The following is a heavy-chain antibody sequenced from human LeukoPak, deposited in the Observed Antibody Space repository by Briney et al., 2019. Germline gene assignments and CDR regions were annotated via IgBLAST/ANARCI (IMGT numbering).Heavy chain of an antibody. CDR1: GGSISSYY. J-gene: IGHJ4*02. D-gene: IGHD6-19*01. V-gene: IGHV4-39*07. Sequence: SETLSLTCTVSGGSISSYYWGWIRQPPGKGLEWIGSMYYSGSTYYNPSLKSRVTISINTSKNQFSLKLTSVTAADTAVYYCARAGGSGLIDYWGQGTLVTVSS. CDR3: ARAGGSGLIDY. CDR2: MYYSGST.